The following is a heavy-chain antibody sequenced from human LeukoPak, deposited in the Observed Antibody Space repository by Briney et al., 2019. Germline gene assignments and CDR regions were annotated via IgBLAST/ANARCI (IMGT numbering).Heavy chain of an antibody. V-gene: IGHV3-23*01. CDR1: GFTFSGFA. D-gene: IGHD2/OR15-2a*01. CDR3: AKMKGHPLQKYYMDV. CDR2: ISGSGDNT. J-gene: IGHJ6*01. Sequence: GGSLRLSCAASGFTFSGFAMSWVRRTPGKGLEWVSGISGSGDNTLYAASVKGRFTISRDNSKNALYLEMNSLRAEDTAIYYCAKMKGHPLQKYYMDVWGQGTTVTVSS.